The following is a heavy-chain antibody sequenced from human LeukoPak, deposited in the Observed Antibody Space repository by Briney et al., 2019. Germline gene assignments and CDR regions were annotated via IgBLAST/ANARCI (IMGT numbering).Heavy chain of an antibody. CDR1: GFTFSSYS. D-gene: IGHD3-10*01. CDR3: ARFPSGKGAFDI. J-gene: IGHJ3*02. V-gene: IGHV3-21*01. Sequence: TGGSLRLSCAASGFTFSSYSMNWVRQAPGKGLEWVSSISSSSSYIYYADSVKGRFTISRDNAKNSLYLQMNSLRAEDTAVYYCARFPSGKGAFDIWGQGTMVTVSS. CDR2: ISSSSSYI.